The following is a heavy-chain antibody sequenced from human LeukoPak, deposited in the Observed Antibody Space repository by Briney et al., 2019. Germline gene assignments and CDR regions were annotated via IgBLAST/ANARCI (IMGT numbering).Heavy chain of an antibody. Sequence: ASVKVSCKASGGTFSSYAISWVRQAPGQGLEWMGGIIPIFGTANYAQKFQGRVTITADESTSTAYMELSSLRSEDTAVYYCARDDGGSYGIDYWGQGTLVTVSS. D-gene: IGHD1-26*01. CDR1: GGTFSSYA. CDR3: ARDDGGSYGIDY. V-gene: IGHV1-69*13. CDR2: IIPIFGTA. J-gene: IGHJ4*02.